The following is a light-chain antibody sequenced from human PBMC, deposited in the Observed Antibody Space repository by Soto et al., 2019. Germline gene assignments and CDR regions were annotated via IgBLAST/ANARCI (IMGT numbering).Light chain of an antibody. J-gene: IGKJ1*01. CDR2: GAS. V-gene: IGKV3-15*01. CDR3: QQYNSWPWT. CDR1: QSVSSN. Sequence: EIVMTQSPATLSVSPGEGATLSCRASQSVSSNLAWYQQKPGQAPRLLIYGASARATGIPARFSGSGSGTEFTLTISSLQSEDFAIYYCQQYNSWPWTFGQGTKVEIK.